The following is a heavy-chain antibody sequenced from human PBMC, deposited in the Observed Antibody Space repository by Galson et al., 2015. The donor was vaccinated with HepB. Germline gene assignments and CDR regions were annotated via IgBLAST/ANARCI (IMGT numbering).Heavy chain of an antibody. CDR3: ASGKEGIFDY. V-gene: IGHV3-30*03. CDR1: GFTFSRYG. J-gene: IGHJ4*02. CDR2: ISYDGSNK. D-gene: IGHD4-23*01. Sequence: SLRLSCAASGFTFSRYGMHWVRQAPGKGLEWVAVISYDGSNKYYADSVKGRFTISRDNSKNTLYLQLNSLRAEDTAVYYCASGKEGIFDYWGQGTLVTVSS.